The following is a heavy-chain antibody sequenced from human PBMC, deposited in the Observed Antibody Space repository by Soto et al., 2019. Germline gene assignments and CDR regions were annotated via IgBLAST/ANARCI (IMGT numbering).Heavy chain of an antibody. D-gene: IGHD1-20*01. CDR2: IYSSGST. Sequence: SETLSLTCTVSGGSIDTYYWTWIRQPPGKGLEWIGYIYSSGSTNYNPSLKSRVTISVDTSKNQFFLNLRSVTPADTATYYCARARYNWNFWGQVALVTVSS. J-gene: IGHJ4*02. CDR1: GGSIDTYY. CDR3: ARARYNWNF. V-gene: IGHV4-59*01.